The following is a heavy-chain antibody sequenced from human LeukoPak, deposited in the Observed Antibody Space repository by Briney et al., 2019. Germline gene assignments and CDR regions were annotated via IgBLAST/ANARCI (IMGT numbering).Heavy chain of an antibody. CDR1: GFTFSSYG. D-gene: IGHD3-3*01. J-gene: IGHJ6*03. V-gene: IGHV3-30*02. CDR3: AKGLEWLLDYMDV. Sequence: PGXSLRLSCAASGFTFSSYGMHWVRQAPGKGLEWVAFIRYDEINKYYADSVKGRFTISRDNSKNTLYLQMSSLRAEDTAVYYCAKGLEWLLDYMDVWGKGTTVTVSS. CDR2: IRYDEINK.